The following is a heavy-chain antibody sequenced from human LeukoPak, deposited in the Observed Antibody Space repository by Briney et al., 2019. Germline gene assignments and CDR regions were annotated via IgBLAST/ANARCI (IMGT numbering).Heavy chain of an antibody. Sequence: GGSLRLSCAASGFTFDDYAMYWVRQAPGKGLEWVSAISGSGGSTYYADSVKGRFTISRDNSKNTLYLQMNSLRAEDTAVYYCAKGDSSSWYSGDYWGQGTLVTVSS. V-gene: IGHV3-23*01. D-gene: IGHD6-13*01. CDR3: AKGDSSSWYSGDY. CDR2: ISGSGGST. CDR1: GFTFDDYA. J-gene: IGHJ4*02.